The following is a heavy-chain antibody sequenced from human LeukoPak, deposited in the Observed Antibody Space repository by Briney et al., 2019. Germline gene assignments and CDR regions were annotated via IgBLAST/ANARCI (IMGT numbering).Heavy chain of an antibody. CDR2: ISGSGGST. CDR3: AKPGLDDGDPPYYFYY. D-gene: IGHD4-17*01. Sequence: PGGSLRLSCAASGFTFSSYAMSWVRQAPGKGLEWVSAISGSGGSTYYADSVKGRFTISRDNSKNTLYLQMNSLRAEDTAVYYCAKPGLDDGDPPYYFYYWGQGTLVTVSS. CDR1: GFTFSSYA. V-gene: IGHV3-23*01. J-gene: IGHJ4*02.